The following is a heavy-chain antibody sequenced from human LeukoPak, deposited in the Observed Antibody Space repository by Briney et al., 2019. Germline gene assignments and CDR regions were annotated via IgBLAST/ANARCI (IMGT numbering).Heavy chain of an antibody. CDR3: ARDRLDYGSGSFGDGMDV. J-gene: IGHJ6*04. CDR1: GFTFSSYE. CDR2: ISSSGSTI. D-gene: IGHD3-10*01. Sequence: PGGSMRLSCAASGFTFSSYEMNWVRQAPGKGLEWVSYISSSGSTIYYADSVKGRFTISRDNAKNSLYLQMNSLRAEDTAVYYCARDRLDYGSGSFGDGMDVWGKGTTVTISS. V-gene: IGHV3-48*03.